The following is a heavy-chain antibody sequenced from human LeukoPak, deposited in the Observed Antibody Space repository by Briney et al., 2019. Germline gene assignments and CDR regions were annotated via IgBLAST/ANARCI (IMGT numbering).Heavy chain of an antibody. J-gene: IGHJ4*02. CDR2: INWNGGST. CDR3: ARESVDVVVPAASFDY. V-gene: IGHV3-20*04. Sequence: GGSLRLSCAASGFTFDDYGMRWVRQAPGKGLEWVSGINWNGGSTGYADSVKGRFTISRDNAKNALYLQMNSLRAEGTALYYCARESVDVVVPAASFDYWGQGTLVTVSS. D-gene: IGHD2-2*01. CDR1: GFTFDDYG.